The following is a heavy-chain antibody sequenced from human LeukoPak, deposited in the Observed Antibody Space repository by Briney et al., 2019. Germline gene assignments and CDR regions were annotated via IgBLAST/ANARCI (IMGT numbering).Heavy chain of an antibody. CDR3: ARDQNVLRYFDWLTIFDY. V-gene: IGHV4-59*01. J-gene: IGHJ4*02. CDR1: DGSITNYD. CDR2: VHYSGTT. Sequence: PSETLSLTCTVSDGSITNYDWSWVRQPPGKGLEFLGHVHYSGTTNYNPSLRSRVTISIDTSKQHFFLKLKSVTAADTAVYYCARDQNVLRYFDWLTIFDYWGQGTLVTVSS. D-gene: IGHD3-9*01.